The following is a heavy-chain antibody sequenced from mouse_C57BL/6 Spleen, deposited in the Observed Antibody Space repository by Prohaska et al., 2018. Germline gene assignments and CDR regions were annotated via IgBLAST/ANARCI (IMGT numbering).Heavy chain of an antibody. V-gene: IGHV11-2*01. CDR2: INSDGSEI. J-gene: IGHJ1*03. CDR3: MRYGSSYWYFDV. CDR1: GFTFSGFW. Sequence: EVQLLETGGGLVQPGGSRGLSCEGSGFTFSGFWMSWVRQTPGKTLEWIGDINSDGSEINYEPSIKDRFTSFRDNDKSTLYLQMSNVRSEDTATYFCMRYGSSYWYFDVWGTGTTVTVSS. D-gene: IGHD1-1*01.